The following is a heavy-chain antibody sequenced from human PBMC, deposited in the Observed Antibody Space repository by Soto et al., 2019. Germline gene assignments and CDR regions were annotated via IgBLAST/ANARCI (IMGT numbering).Heavy chain of an antibody. CDR1: GGTFSSYA. J-gene: IGHJ6*04. Sequence: QVQLVQSGAEVKKPGSSVKVSCKASGGTFSSYAISWVRQAPGQGLEWMGGIVPIFGTANSAQKVQGRVTITADEATRTAYMALSSLRSEDAAVYYCAMCETTVAPYYYYYGMDGWGKGTTVTVSS. D-gene: IGHD4-4*01. CDR3: AMCETTVAPYYYYYGMDG. V-gene: IGHV1-69*01. CDR2: IVPIFGTA.